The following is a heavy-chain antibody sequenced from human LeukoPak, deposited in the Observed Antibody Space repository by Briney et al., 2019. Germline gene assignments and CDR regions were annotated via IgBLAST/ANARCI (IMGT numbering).Heavy chain of an antibody. Sequence: GGSLRLSCAASGFTFSSYSMNWVRQAPGKGLEWVSYISSSSSTIYYADSVKGRFTISRDNAKNSLYLQMNSLRDEDTAVYYCARDRGNWGSPQGYFDYWGQGTLVTVSS. D-gene: IGHD7-27*01. CDR1: GFTFSSYS. J-gene: IGHJ4*02. CDR3: ARDRGNWGSPQGYFDY. V-gene: IGHV3-48*02. CDR2: ISSSSSTI.